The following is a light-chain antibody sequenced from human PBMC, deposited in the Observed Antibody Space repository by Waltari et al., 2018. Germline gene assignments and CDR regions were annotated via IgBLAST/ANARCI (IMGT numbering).Light chain of an antibody. CDR1: QSISSY. CDR3: KQSYSTRIT. V-gene: IGKV1-39*01. J-gene: IGKJ5*01. Sequence: DIQMTQSPSSLSASVGDRVTITCRASQSISSYLNWYQQKPGKAPKLLIYAASSLQSGVPSRFSVSGSGTDFTLTISSLQPEEFATYYCKQSYSTRITFGQGTRLEIK. CDR2: AAS.